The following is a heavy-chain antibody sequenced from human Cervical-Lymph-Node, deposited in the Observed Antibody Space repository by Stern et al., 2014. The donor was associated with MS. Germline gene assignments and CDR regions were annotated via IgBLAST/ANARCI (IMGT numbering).Heavy chain of an antibody. Sequence: EVQLVESGGGFVKPGGSLRLSCAVSGFTFSNYGMSWVRRAPGKGLEWVSAISGIGGSTFYADSVKGRFTISSNNFQNTLYLQMSSLRADDTAVYYCAKVSDDYDAHWFFDLWGRGTLVTVSS. CDR1: GFTFSNYG. J-gene: IGHJ2*01. D-gene: IGHD4-17*01. CDR2: ISGIGGST. CDR3: AKVSDDYDAHWFFDL. V-gene: IGHV3-23*04.